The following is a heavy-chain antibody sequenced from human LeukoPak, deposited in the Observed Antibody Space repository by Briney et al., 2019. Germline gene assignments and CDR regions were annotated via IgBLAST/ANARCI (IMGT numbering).Heavy chain of an antibody. Sequence: GGSLRLSCAASGFTFSSYSMNWVRQAPGKGLEWVSSISSSSSDIYYADSVKGRFTISRDNAKNSLYLQMNSLRAEDTAVYYGARWGGKGYCDYWMAACDYWGQGTLVTVSS. CDR1: GFTFSSYS. D-gene: IGHD4-17*01. CDR3: ARWGGKGYCDYWMAACDY. V-gene: IGHV3-21*01. J-gene: IGHJ4*02. CDR2: ISSSSSDI.